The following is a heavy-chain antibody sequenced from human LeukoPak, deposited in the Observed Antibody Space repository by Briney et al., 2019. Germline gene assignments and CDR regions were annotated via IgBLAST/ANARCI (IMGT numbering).Heavy chain of an antibody. Sequence: TSETLSLTCAVYGGSFSGYYWSWIRQPPGKGLEWIGEINHSGSTNYNPSLKSRVTISVDTSKNQFSLKLSSVTAADTAMYYCARGGRRGYSGYDLQLAFDIWGQGTMVTVSS. V-gene: IGHV4-34*01. CDR2: INHSGST. J-gene: IGHJ3*02. CDR1: GGSFSGYY. CDR3: ARGGRRGYSGYDLQLAFDI. D-gene: IGHD5-12*01.